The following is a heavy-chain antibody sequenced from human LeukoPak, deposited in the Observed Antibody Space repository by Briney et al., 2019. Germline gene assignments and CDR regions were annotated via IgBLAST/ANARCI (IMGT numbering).Heavy chain of an antibody. Sequence: GASVKVSCKASHYNLTNYGINWVRQAPGQGLEWMAWISGYTGHTNYAQKLQGRVTMTTDTSTSTAYMELRSLRSDDTAVYYCARGYYDFWSGPDWGQGTLVTVSS. CDR1: HYNLTNYG. CDR3: ARGYYDFWSGPD. CDR2: ISGYTGHT. D-gene: IGHD3-3*01. J-gene: IGHJ4*02. V-gene: IGHV1-18*01.